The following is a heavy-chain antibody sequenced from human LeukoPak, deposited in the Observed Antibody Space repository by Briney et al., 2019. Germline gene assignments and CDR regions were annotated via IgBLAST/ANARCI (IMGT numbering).Heavy chain of an antibody. CDR2: IYYSGCT. Sequence: PSETLSLTCTVSGGSVSSDSYFWTWIRQPPGKGLEWIGYIYYSGCTNYNPSLKSRVTISLDTSKSQISLKLSSVTAADTAVYYCAKVPNYYDSSGYYYWFDYWGQGTLVTVSS. CDR1: GGSVSSDSYF. CDR3: AKVPNYYDSSGYYYWFDY. D-gene: IGHD3-22*01. J-gene: IGHJ4*02. V-gene: IGHV4-61*01.